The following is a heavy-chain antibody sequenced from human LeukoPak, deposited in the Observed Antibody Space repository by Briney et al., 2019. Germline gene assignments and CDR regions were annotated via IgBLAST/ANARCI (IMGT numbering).Heavy chain of an antibody. V-gene: IGHV5-51*01. Sequence: GESLKISCKGSGYSFTNYWIGWVRQMPGKGLEWMGIIYPGDSDTRYSPSFQGQVTISADKSISTAYLQWSSLKASDTVMYYCARISEYSSSSGSYYYYMDVWGKGTTVTVSS. CDR2: IYPGDSDT. CDR3: ARISEYSSSSGSYYYYMDV. D-gene: IGHD6-6*01. J-gene: IGHJ6*03. CDR1: GYSFTNYW.